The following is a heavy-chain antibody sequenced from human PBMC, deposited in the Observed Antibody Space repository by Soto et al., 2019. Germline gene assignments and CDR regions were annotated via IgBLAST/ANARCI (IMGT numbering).Heavy chain of an antibody. CDR2: IIPIFGSA. J-gene: IGHJ6*02. D-gene: IGHD3-22*01. CDR1: GGTFSSYA. Sequence: SVKVSCKASGGTFSSYAISWVRQAPGQGLEWMGGIIPIFGSANYAQKFQGRVTITADESTSTAYMDLSSLRSEDTAVYYCARDLKRYYDSSGYGYYYYGMDVWGQGTKVTVSS. V-gene: IGHV1-69*13. CDR3: ARDLKRYYDSSGYGYYYYGMDV.